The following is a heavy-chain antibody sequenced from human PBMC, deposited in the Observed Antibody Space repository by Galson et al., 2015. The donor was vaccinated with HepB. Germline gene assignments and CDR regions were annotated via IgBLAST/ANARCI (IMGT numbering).Heavy chain of an antibody. J-gene: IGHJ2*01. CDR2: IIPMFGTT. CDR1: GGTFSSYA. CDR3: ARQIVVVLVSPRHWYSDL. V-gene: IGHV1-69*13. D-gene: IGHD2-21*01. Sequence: SVKVSCKASGGTFSSYAVTWVRQAPGQGLEWMGRIIPMFGTTNYAQKFQGRVTITADESTSTAYMELSSLRFDDTAVYYCARQIVVVLVSPRHWYSDLWGRGTLVTVSA.